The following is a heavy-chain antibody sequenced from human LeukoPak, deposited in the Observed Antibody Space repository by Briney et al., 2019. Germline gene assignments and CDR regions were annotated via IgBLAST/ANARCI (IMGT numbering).Heavy chain of an antibody. D-gene: IGHD2-8*02. J-gene: IGHJ5*02. CDR3: ARDTVAQSRTGFDL. CDR2: INPNSGDT. V-gene: IGHV1-2*02. CDR1: GYTFTDFY. Sequence: ASVKVSCKASGYTFTDFYIHWVRQAPGQGLEWMGWINPNSGDTTYAQNFQGRVTMTRDNSITTAYMEVSGLRDDDTAMYSCARDTVAQSRTGFDLWGQGTLVTVSS.